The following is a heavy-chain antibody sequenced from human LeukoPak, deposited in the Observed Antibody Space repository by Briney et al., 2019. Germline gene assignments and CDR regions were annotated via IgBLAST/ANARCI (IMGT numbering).Heavy chain of an antibody. CDR3: ARESNILTGYHYYYYYYMDV. V-gene: IGHV4-34*01. CDR2: INHSGST. D-gene: IGHD3-9*01. J-gene: IGHJ6*03. Sequence: SETLSLTCAVYGGSFSGYYWSWIRQPPGKGLEWIGEINHSGSTNYNASLKSRVTMSVATDKNHFSLQLSSVTAADTAVYYCARESNILTGYHYYYYYYMDVWGKGTTVTVPS. CDR1: GGSFSGYY.